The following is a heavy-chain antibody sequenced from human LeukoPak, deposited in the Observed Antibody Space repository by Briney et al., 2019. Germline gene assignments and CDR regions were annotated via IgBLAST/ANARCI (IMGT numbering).Heavy chain of an antibody. D-gene: IGHD3-16*02. V-gene: IGHV1-2*02. J-gene: IGHJ3*02. CDR3: ARTMITFGGVIVTPGAFDI. CDR2: INPNSGGT. Sequence: GASVKVSCKASGYTFTGYYMHWVRQAPGQGLEWMGWINPNSGGTNYAQKFQGRVTMTRDTSISTAYMELSRLRSDDTAVYYCARTMITFGGVIVTPGAFDIWGQGTMVTVSS. CDR1: GYTFTGYY.